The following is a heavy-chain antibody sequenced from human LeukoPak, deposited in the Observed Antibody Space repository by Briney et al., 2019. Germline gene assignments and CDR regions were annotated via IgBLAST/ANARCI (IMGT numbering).Heavy chain of an antibody. V-gene: IGHV1-69*04. Sequence: SVKVSCKASGGTFSSYAISWVRQAPGQGLEWMGRIIPILGIANYTQKFQGRVTITADKSTSTAYMELSSLRSEDTAVYYCARGTLYEWSFQFDYWGQGTLVTVSS. J-gene: IGHJ4*02. CDR2: IIPILGIA. CDR1: GGTFSSYA. CDR3: ARGTLYEWSFQFDY. D-gene: IGHD3-3*01.